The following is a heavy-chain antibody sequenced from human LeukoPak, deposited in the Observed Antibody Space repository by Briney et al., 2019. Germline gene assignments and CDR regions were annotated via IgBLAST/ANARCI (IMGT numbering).Heavy chain of an antibody. D-gene: IGHD2-15*01. CDR1: GGSISSYY. CDR2: IYDSGST. J-gene: IGHJ4*02. V-gene: IGHV4-59*01. CDR3: ARIHRYCSGGACYVLDN. Sequence: SETLSLTCTVSGGSISSYYWSWIWQPPGKGLEWIGYIYDSGSTNYNPSLKSRVTISVDTSKNQFSLKLSSVTAADTAVYYCARIHRYCSGGACYVLDNWGQGTLVAVSS.